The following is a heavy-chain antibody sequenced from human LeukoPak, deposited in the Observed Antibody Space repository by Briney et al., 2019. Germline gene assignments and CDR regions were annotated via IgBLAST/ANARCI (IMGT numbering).Heavy chain of an antibody. J-gene: IGHJ4*02. CDR3: ATVRDIVVGGGPYYFDY. V-gene: IGHV1-2*02. D-gene: IGHD2-15*01. CDR2: INPHNGDT. CDR1: GYTFIGYY. Sequence: ASVKVSCKASGYTFIGYYLHWVRQAPGQGLEWMGWINPHNGDTNYAQKFQGRVTMTRDTSITTPYMELSRLKSDDTAVYYCATVRDIVVGGGPYYFDYWGQGTLVTVSS.